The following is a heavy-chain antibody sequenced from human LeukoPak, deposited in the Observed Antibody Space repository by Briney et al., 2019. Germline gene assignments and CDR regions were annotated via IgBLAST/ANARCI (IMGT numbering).Heavy chain of an antibody. CDR2: IWNDGTDK. D-gene: IGHD4-11*01. CDR1: GFTFSHYV. Sequence: GGSLRLSRATSGFTFSHYVMHWVRQAPGKGLEWVAVIWNDGTDKYYGDSVKGRFTISRDNSKNTVYLQMNSLRVEDTAVYYCAKDAQRGFDFSNSLESWGQGTLVTVSS. V-gene: IGHV3-33*06. J-gene: IGHJ4*02. CDR3: AKDAQRGFDFSNSLES.